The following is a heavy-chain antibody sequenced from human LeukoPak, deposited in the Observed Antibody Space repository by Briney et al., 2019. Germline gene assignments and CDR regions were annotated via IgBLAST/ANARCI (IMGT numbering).Heavy chain of an antibody. CDR1: GGSISSSSYY. CDR3: ARESSSSGLVDY. D-gene: IGHD6-6*01. Sequence: SETLSLTCTVSGGSISSSSYYWGWIRQPPGKGLEWIGSIYYSGSTYYNPSLKSRVTMSVDTSKNQFSLKLSSVTAADTAVYYCARESSSSGLVDYWGQGTLVTVSS. J-gene: IGHJ4*02. CDR2: IYYSGST. V-gene: IGHV4-39*07.